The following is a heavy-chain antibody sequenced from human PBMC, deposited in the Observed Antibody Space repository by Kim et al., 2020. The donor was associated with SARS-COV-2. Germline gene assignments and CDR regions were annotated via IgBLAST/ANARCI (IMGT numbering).Heavy chain of an antibody. CDR2: INGDGSST. Sequence: GGSLRLSCAASGFTFSNYWMHWVRQAPGKGLVWVSRINGDGSSTTYADSVKGRFTISRDNAKNTLYLQMDSLRGEDAAVYFCAGGGATGYYPFDFWGQGTLVTVSS. V-gene: IGHV3-74*01. CDR1: GFTFSNYW. CDR3: AGGGATGYYPFDF. J-gene: IGHJ4*02. D-gene: IGHD3-9*01.